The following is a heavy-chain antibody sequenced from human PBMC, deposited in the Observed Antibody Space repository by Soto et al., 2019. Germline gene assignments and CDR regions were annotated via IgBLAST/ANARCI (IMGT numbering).Heavy chain of an antibody. Sequence: EVQLLESGGGLVQPGGSLRLSCVGSGFTFINYAMNWVRQTPGKGLEWVSGISGGGDRTFDADSVKGRFTISRDNSKNTVNLQMNSLRAVDTAVYYCARKVLGSTSRPDWWYFDLWGRGTLVTVSS. CDR1: GFTFINYA. J-gene: IGHJ2*01. V-gene: IGHV3-23*01. D-gene: IGHD2-2*01. CDR3: ARKVLGSTSRPDWWYFDL. CDR2: ISGGGDRT.